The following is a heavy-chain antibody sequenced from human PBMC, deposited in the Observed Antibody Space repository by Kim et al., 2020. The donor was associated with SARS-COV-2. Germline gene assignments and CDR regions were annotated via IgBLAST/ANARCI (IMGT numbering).Heavy chain of an antibody. D-gene: IGHD6-13*01. CDR3: ARVAAAGTDFDY. V-gene: IGHV3-74*01. J-gene: IGHJ4*02. Sequence: SYAESVKGRFTISRDNAKNTLYLQMNSLRAEDTAVYYCARVAAAGTDFDYWGQGTLVTVSS.